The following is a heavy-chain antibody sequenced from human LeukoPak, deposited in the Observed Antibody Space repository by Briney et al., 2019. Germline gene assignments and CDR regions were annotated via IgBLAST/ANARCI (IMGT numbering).Heavy chain of an antibody. J-gene: IGHJ5*02. Sequence: PSETLSLTCTVSGGSNNSCYWSWIRQPPGKGLEWIGYTHPSGNTNYSPSLKSRVTISIDTSRNRFSLKLSSVTAADTAVYYRARKAPKKGWFDPWGQGTLVTVSS. CDR2: THPSGNT. CDR1: GGSNNSCY. V-gene: IGHV4-4*09. CDR3: ARKAPKKGWFDP.